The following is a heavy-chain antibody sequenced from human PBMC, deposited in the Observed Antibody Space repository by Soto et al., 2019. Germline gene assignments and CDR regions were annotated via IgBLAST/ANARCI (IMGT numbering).Heavy chain of an antibody. CDR3: ARAGSGSLSGYAFDI. CDR1: GFTVSSNY. V-gene: IGHV3-66*01. Sequence: GGSLRLSCAASGFTVSSNYMSWVRQAPGKGLEWVSVIYGGGSTHYADSVKGRFTISRDSSKNAVYLQMNSLRAEDTAVYYCARAGSGSLSGYAFDIWGQGTMVTVSS. J-gene: IGHJ3*02. D-gene: IGHD3-10*01. CDR2: IYGGGST.